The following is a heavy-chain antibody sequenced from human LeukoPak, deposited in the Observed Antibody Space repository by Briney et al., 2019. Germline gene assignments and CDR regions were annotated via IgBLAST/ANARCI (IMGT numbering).Heavy chain of an antibody. Sequence: SETLSLTCTVSGGFVSSPTYYWSWVRQPPGKGLEWIGYIYYSGSTYYNPSLKSRVTISVDASKNQFSLKLSSVTAADTAVYYCARARRQDYDSSGYYYGLGYYFDYWGQGTLVTVSS. V-gene: IGHV4-30-4*08. CDR2: IYYSGST. J-gene: IGHJ4*02. D-gene: IGHD3-22*01. CDR1: GGFVSSPTYY. CDR3: ARARRQDYDSSGYYYGLGYYFDY.